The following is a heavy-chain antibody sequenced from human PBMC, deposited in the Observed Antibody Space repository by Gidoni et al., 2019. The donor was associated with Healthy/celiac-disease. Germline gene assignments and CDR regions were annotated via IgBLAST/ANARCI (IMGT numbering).Heavy chain of an antibody. J-gene: IGHJ4*02. V-gene: IGHV4-39*07. CDR1: GGSISSSSYY. CDR3: ARDDYVKAIGY. D-gene: IGHD3-16*01. CDR2: IYYSGST. Sequence: QLQLQESGPGLVKPSETLSLTCTVSGGSISSSSYYWGWIRQPPGKGLEWIGSIYYSGSTYYNPSLKSRVTISVDTSKNQFSLKLSSVTAADTAVYYCARDDYVKAIGYWGQGTLVTVSS.